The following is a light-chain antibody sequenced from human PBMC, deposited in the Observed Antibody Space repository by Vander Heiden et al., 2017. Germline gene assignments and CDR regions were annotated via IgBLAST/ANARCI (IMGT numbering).Light chain of an antibody. CDR2: AYT. CDR1: SPNIGAGYD. V-gene: IGLV1-40*01. J-gene: IGLJ3*02. CDR3: QSYDNSLSAWV. Sequence: QSVLTPPPSVSGAPGQRVTIPCTGRSPNIGAGYDIHWYQQFPGTAPKLLIYAYTNRPSGVPDRFSGSKSGTSASLAITGLRAEDEADYYCQSYDNSLSAWVFGGGTELTVL.